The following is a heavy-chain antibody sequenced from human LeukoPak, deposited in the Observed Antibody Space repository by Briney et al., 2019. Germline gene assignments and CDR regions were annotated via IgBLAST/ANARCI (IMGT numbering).Heavy chain of an antibody. V-gene: IGHV1-46*01. Sequence: ASVKVSCKASGYTFTNYHMNWVRQAPGQGLEWMGIINPSGGSTTNAQKFQGRVIMTRDMSTSAVYMELSSLRSEDTAVYFCARYGHSPFFDYWGQGTLVIVSS. CDR3: ARYGHSPFFDY. D-gene: IGHD4-17*01. CDR1: GYTFTNYH. J-gene: IGHJ4*02. CDR2: INPSGGST.